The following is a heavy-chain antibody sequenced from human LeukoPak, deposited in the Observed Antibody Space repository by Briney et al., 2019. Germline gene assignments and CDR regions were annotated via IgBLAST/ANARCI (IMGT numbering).Heavy chain of an antibody. Sequence: PGGSLRLSCAASGFTFSSYSMNWVRQAPGKGLGWVSSISSSSSYIYYADSVKGRFTISRDNAKNSLYLQMNSLRAEDMAVYYCARGNSSGWYVAYDAFDIWGQGTMVTVSS. CDR1: GFTFSSYS. D-gene: IGHD6-19*01. CDR3: ARGNSSGWYVAYDAFDI. CDR2: ISSSSSYI. V-gene: IGHV3-21*01. J-gene: IGHJ3*02.